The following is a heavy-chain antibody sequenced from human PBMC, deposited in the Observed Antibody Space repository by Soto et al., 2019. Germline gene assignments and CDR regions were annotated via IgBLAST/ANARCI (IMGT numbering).Heavy chain of an antibody. V-gene: IGHV5-51*01. Sequence: PGESLKISCKGSGYSFTSYWIGWVRQMPGKGLEWMGIIYPGDSDTRYSPSFQGQVTISADKSISTAYLQWSSLRAGDTAVYYCARSQYSGYGSRGYYGMDVWGQRPTVTVSS. CDR3: ARSQYSGYGSRGYYGMDV. J-gene: IGHJ6*02. CDR2: IYPGDSDT. D-gene: IGHD5-12*01. CDR1: GYSFTSYW.